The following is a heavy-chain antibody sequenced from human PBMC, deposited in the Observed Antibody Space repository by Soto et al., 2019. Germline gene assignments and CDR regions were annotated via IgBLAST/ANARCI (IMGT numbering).Heavy chain of an antibody. CDR2: INAGNGNT. Sequence: QVQLVQSGAEVKKPGASVKVSCKASGYTFTSYAMHWVRQAPGQRLEWMGWINAGNGNTKYSQKFQGRVTITRDTSASTDYMELSSLRSEDTAVYYCARVGYEYSSSDHFDYWGQGTLVTVSS. V-gene: IGHV1-3*01. CDR1: GYTFTSYA. CDR3: ARVGYEYSSSDHFDY. D-gene: IGHD6-6*01. J-gene: IGHJ4*02.